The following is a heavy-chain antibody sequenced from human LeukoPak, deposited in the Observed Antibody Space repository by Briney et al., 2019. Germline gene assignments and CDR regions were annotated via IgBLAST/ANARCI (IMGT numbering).Heavy chain of an antibody. CDR1: GYTFTVYF. J-gene: IGHJ4*02. D-gene: IGHD3-22*01. V-gene: IGHV1-2*02. CDR3: ARELNYDSSGYYFEC. Sequence: SVNVSCKPSGYTFTVYFMHWVRQAPGQGVESMGWIIPSSGGTNYAQKFQGRVTMTRDTSISTAYMELSRLRSDDTAVYYCARELNYDSSGYYFECWGQGTLVTVSS. CDR2: IIPSSGGT.